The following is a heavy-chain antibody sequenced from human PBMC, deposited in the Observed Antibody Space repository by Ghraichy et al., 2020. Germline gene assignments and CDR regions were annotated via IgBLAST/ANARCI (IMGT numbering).Heavy chain of an antibody. CDR2: IYYSGNT. J-gene: IGHJ1*01. CDR1: GDSISDYY. Sequence: SETLSLTCTVSGDSISDYYWSWIRQPPGKGLEWIGYIYYSGNTNYNPSLKSRVTMSVDTSKNQFSLKLSSVTAADTAVYYCARLKAYDSSGYHRYFLHWGQGTLVTVSS. V-gene: IGHV4-59*01. CDR3: ARLKAYDSSGYHRYFLH. D-gene: IGHD3-22*01.